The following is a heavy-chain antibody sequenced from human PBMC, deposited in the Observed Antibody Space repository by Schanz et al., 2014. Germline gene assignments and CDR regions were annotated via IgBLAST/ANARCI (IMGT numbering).Heavy chain of an antibody. D-gene: IGHD2-2*01. V-gene: IGHV1-46*01. CDR3: AKVAPAATYLDS. CDR2: VNPSVRGT. Sequence: VQLEQSGAEVKKPGSSVKVSCKASGYTLSAYSLHWVRQAPGQGLEWMGIVNPSVRGTHFAREFQGRVTVTSDTSTSTVYMELSGLRSEDTAVYYCAKVAPAATYLDSWGQGTLVTVSS. CDR1: GYTLSAYS. J-gene: IGHJ4*02.